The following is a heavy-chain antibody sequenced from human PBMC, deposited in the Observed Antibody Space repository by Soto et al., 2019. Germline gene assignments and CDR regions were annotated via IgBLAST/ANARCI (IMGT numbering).Heavy chain of an antibody. J-gene: IGHJ4*02. CDR2: IYHSGTS. Sequence: SETLSLTCAVSCVSISSGGFSWSWIRPPPGKGLEWIGYIYHSGTSFYNPSLKSRVTISVDGSKNQFSLKVKSVTAADTAVYYCARGRLVPAVNFDYWGLGTLVTVSS. V-gene: IGHV4-30-2*01. CDR1: CVSISSGGFS. CDR3: ARGRLVPAVNFDY. D-gene: IGHD2-2*01.